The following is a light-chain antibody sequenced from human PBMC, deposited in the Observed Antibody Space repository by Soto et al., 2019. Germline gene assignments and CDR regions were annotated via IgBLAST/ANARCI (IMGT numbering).Light chain of an antibody. CDR2: SNN. J-gene: IGLJ1*01. Sequence: QSVLTQPPSASGTPGQRVSISCSGSNTNIGSNTVNWYQQLPGTAPKRLIYSNNQRPSGVPDRISGSKSGTSASLAISGLQSEDEADYYCAAWDDRLNAYLFGTGTKVTVL. CDR3: AAWDDRLNAYL. CDR1: NTNIGSNT. V-gene: IGLV1-44*01.